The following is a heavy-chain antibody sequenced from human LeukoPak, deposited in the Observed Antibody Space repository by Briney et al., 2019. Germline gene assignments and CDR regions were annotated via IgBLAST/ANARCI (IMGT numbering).Heavy chain of an antibody. J-gene: IGHJ6*03. Sequence: ASVKVSCKASGYTFTSYYIHWVRQAPGQGLEWMGIINPSGGSTSYAQKFQGRVTMTRDMSTSTVYMELSSLRSEDTAVYYCARTVRATYYMDVWGKGTTVTVSS. V-gene: IGHV1-46*01. CDR1: GYTFTSYY. CDR3: ARTVRATYYMDV. D-gene: IGHD1-26*01. CDR2: INPSGGST.